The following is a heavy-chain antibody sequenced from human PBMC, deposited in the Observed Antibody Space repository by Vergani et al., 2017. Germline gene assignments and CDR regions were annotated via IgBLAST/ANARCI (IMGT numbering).Heavy chain of an antibody. D-gene: IGHD6-13*01. V-gene: IGHV4-30-4*08. Sequence: QVQLQESGPGLVKPSQTLSLTCTVSGGSISSGDYYWSWIRPPPGQGLEWIVYISYSGSTNYNPSLKSRVTISVDTSKNQFSLRLNSVTAADTAVYYCARVSSGDISRWWADKGYYYCMDVWGQATTVTVSS. J-gene: IGHJ6*02. CDR2: ISYSGST. CDR1: GGSISSGDYY. CDR3: ARVSSGDISRWWADKGYYYCMDV.